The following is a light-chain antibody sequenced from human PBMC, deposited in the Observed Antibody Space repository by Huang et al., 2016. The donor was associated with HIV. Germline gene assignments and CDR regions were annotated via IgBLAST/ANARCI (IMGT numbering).Light chain of an antibody. J-gene: IGKJ1*01. Sequence: EIILTQSPATLSLSPGERATLSCRASQSVGSYLAWYQQQPGQAPRLLIYDASNRATGSPARFSGGGSGTDFTLTIRGLEPDDFAVYFCQQRSNRTPTTFGKGTKVE. V-gene: IGKV3-11*01. CDR1: QSVGSY. CDR3: QQRSNRTPTT. CDR2: DAS.